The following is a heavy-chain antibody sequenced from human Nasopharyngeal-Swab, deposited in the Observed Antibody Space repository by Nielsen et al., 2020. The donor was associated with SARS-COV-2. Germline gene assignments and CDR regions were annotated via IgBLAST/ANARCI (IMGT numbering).Heavy chain of an antibody. Sequence: ASVKVSCKASGYTFTSYGISWVRQAPGQGLEWMGWISAYNGNTNYAQKLQGRVTMTTDTSTSTAYMELRSLRSDDTAVYSCARTRIAGQEYYFDYWGQGTLVTVSS. CDR3: ARTRIAGQEYYFDY. V-gene: IGHV1-18*01. D-gene: IGHD6-13*01. J-gene: IGHJ4*02. CDR2: ISAYNGNT. CDR1: GYTFTSYG.